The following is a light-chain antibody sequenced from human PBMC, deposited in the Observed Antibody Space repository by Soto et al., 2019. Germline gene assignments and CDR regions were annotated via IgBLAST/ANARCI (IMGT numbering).Light chain of an antibody. J-gene: IGKJ5*01. CDR2: AAS. V-gene: IGKV1-12*01. CDR3: QQANSFPIP. Sequence: DIQMTQSPSSVSASVGGRGTITCRASQGINSWLAWYQQKPGKAPKLLIYAASSLQSGAPSRFSRSGSGTDFSLTISSLQPEDFATYYCQQANSFPIPVGQGTRLESK. CDR1: QGINSW.